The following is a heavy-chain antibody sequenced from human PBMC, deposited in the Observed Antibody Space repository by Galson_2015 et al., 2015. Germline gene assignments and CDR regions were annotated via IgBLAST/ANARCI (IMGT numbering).Heavy chain of an antibody. J-gene: IGHJ4*02. CDR2: ISYDGSNK. Sequence: SLRLSCAASGFTFSSYAMHWVRQAPGKGLEWVAVISYDGSNKYYADSVKGRFTISRDNSKNTLYLQMNSLRAEDTAVYYCARDNDFWSGYLDYWGQGTLVTVSS. V-gene: IGHV3-30*04. CDR3: ARDNDFWSGYLDY. CDR1: GFTFSSYA. D-gene: IGHD3-3*01.